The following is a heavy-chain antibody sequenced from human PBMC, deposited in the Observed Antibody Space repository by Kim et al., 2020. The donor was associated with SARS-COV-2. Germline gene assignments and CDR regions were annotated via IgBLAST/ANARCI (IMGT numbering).Heavy chain of an antibody. D-gene: IGHD5-12*01. V-gene: IGHV4-31*02. Sequence: YYNPSLKSRVTISVDTSKNQFSLKLSSVTAADTAVYYCAREDGYNYSDYWGQGTLVTVSS. J-gene: IGHJ4*02. CDR3: AREDGYNYSDY.